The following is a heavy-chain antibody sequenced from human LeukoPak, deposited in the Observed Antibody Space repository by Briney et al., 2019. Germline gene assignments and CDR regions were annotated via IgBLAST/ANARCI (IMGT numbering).Heavy chain of an antibody. CDR1: GDSVSSA. J-gene: IGHJ4*02. V-gene: IGHV6-1*01. Sequence: SQTLSLTCAISGDSVSSAWNWIRQSPSRGLEWLGRTYYSSKWYTDYAVSVKGRVSINPDTSKNQLSLQLSSVTPEDTAVYYCARGWLRSGFDLWGQGTLITVSS. CDR3: ARGWLRSGFDL. D-gene: IGHD5-12*01. CDR2: TYYSSKWYT.